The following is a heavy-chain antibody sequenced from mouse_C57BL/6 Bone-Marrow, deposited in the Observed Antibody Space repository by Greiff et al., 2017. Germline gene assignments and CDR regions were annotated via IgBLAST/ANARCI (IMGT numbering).Heavy chain of an antibody. D-gene: IGHD2-4*01. V-gene: IGHV5-17*01. CDR1: GFTFSDYG. Sequence: EVKLMASGGGLVKPGGSLKLSCAASGFTFSDYGMHWVRQAPQKGLECVAYLSSGRSTIYYADTVKGRFTISRDNAKNPLFLQMTSLRSEDTAMYYCARSGSTMTSYYFDYWGQGTTLTVSS. CDR3: ARSGSTMTSYYFDY. CDR2: LSSGRSTI. J-gene: IGHJ2*01.